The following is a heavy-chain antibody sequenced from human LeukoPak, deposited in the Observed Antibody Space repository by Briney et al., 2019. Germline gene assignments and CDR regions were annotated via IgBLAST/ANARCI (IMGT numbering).Heavy chain of an antibody. Sequence: PSQSLSLICTVAGGFISRYYWSWIRQPPGKGLGWIGYIYYGGSTNYNPSLKSRVTISVDTPKNQFSLKLSSVTAADTAVYYCARGIAAAEDYWGQGTLVTVSS. J-gene: IGHJ4*02. D-gene: IGHD6-13*01. V-gene: IGHV4-59*01. CDR2: IYYGGST. CDR1: GGFISRYY. CDR3: ARGIAAAEDY.